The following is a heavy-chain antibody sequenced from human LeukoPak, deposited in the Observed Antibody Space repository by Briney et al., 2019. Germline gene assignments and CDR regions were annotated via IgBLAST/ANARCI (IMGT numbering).Heavy chain of an antibody. CDR3: ARRGTRSTVTTPYYYYYYYMDV. V-gene: IGHV1-18*01. Sequence: GASVKVSCKASGYTFTSYGIIWVRQAPGQGLEWMGWISAYNGNTNYAQKLQGRVTMTTDTSTSTAYMELRSLRSDDTAVYYCARRGTRSTVTTPYYYYYYYMDVWGKGTTVTISS. CDR2: ISAYNGNT. J-gene: IGHJ6*03. CDR1: GYTFTSYG. D-gene: IGHD4-17*01.